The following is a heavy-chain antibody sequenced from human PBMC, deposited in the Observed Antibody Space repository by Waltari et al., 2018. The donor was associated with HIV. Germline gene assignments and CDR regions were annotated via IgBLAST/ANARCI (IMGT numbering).Heavy chain of an antibody. CDR2: IYHSGST. CDR3: AGSRSSGSSVYYGMDV. D-gene: IGHD3-22*01. Sequence: QVQLQESGPGLVKPSGTLSLTCAVSAASIPSSNCWSWVRQPPGKGLAWIGEIYHSGSTNYNPSLKSRVTISLDKSKNQFSLKLSSVTAADTALYYCAGSRSSGSSVYYGMDVWGQGTTVTVSS. CDR1: AASIPSSNC. J-gene: IGHJ6*02. V-gene: IGHV4-4*02.